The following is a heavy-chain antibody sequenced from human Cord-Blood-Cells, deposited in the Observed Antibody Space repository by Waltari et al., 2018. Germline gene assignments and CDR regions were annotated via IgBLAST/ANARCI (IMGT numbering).Heavy chain of an antibody. CDR2: TYYRSKWYN. CDR1: GDSVSSNSAA. Sequence: QLQLQQSGPGLVKPSQTLSLTCAISGDSVSSNSAAWNWIGQSPSRGLEWLGRTYYRSKWYNDYAVSVKSRITINPDTSKNQFSLQLNSVTPEDTAVYYCAREALGGNYYDSSGYYYDYWGQGTLVTVSS. CDR3: AREALGGNYYDSSGYYYDY. V-gene: IGHV6-1*01. J-gene: IGHJ4*02. D-gene: IGHD3-22*01.